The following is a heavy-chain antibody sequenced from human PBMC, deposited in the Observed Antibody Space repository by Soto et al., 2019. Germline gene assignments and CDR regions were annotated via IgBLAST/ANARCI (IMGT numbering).Heavy chain of an antibody. CDR1: GGTFNIYA. J-gene: IGHJ1*01. Sequence: QEQLVQSGAEVKKPGSSVQVSCKASGGTFNIYAITWVRQAPGQGLEWMGGIVPILDTANSAPKFQGRVTITADELTSTAYMELSSLRSEDTAVYYCARRRSTSAIGAKYFYLWGKGTAVTVAS. V-gene: IGHV1-69*01. CDR2: IVPILDTA. CDR3: ARRRSTSAIGAKYFYL. D-gene: IGHD2-2*01.